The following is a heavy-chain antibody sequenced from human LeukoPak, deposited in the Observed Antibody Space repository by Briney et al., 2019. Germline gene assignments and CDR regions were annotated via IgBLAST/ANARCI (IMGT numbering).Heavy chain of an antibody. Sequence: PGRSLRLSCAASGFSFDDYAMHWVRQAPGKGLEWVSGITWNSGSIGYADSVKGRFTVSRDNAKKSLYLQMNSLRAEDTAVYYCARRAGDYSHPYDYWGQGTLVTVSS. V-gene: IGHV3-9*01. CDR3: ARRAGDYSHPYDY. CDR2: ITWNSGSI. D-gene: IGHD3-22*01. J-gene: IGHJ4*02. CDR1: GFSFDDYA.